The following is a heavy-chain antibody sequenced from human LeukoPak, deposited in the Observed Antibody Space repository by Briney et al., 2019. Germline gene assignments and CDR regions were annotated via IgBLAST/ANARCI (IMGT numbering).Heavy chain of an antibody. D-gene: IGHD3-3*01. CDR2: IYYSGST. J-gene: IGHJ4*02. CDR3: ARALHYDFWSGYSEGLDY. Sequence: SETLSLTCTVSGGSISSYYWSWIRQPPGKGLEWIGYIYYSGSTNYNPSLKSRVTISVDTSKNQFSLKLSSVTAADTAVYYCARALHYDFWSGYSEGLDYWGQGTLVTVSS. V-gene: IGHV4-59*01. CDR1: GGSISSYY.